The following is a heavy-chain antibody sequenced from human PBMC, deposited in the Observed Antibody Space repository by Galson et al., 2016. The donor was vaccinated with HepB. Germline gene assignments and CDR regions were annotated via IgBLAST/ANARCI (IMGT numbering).Heavy chain of an antibody. CDR2: ISYDGSKQ. CDR3: GRDPHSSGWSGVMGYIDY. V-gene: IGHV3-30-3*01. Sequence: SLRLSCAGSGFTFSGYWMSWVRQAPGKGLEWVAMISYDGSKQFYAASVKGRFTISRDNSKNTLFLEMNSLTAADTAVYFCGRDPHSSGWSGVMGYIDYWGQGTLVTVSS. CDR1: GFTFSGYW. J-gene: IGHJ4*02. D-gene: IGHD6-19*01.